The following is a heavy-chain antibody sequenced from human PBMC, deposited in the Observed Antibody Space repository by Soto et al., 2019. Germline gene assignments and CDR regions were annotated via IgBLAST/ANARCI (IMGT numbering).Heavy chain of an antibody. CDR1: GFTLDDHT. Sequence: EMQLVESGGVVVQPGGYLRLSCAASGFTLDDHTMHWVRYVPGKGLDWVSTISWDGGITYYADSVKGRFTIFKDHGKSCLYLHINGLRTEDSAFYHCAIGGDYWYFGLWGRGTLATGSS. D-gene: IGHD3-16*01. CDR2: ISWDGGIT. J-gene: IGHJ2*01. CDR3: AIGGDYWYFGL. V-gene: IGHV3-43*01.